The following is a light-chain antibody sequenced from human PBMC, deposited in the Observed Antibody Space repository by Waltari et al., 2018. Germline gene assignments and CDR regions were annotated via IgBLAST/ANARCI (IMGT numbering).Light chain of an antibody. Sequence: QSVLTQPPSVSGAPGQRVTISCPGSGSNIGAGYVVHWYQQHPRAAPKLLIYGSTSRPLGVPARFFGSTSGTSASLAITGLQAEDEADYYCQSYDTSLSVVFGGGTKLTVL. CDR1: GSNIGAGYV. J-gene: IGLJ3*02. V-gene: IGLV1-40*01. CDR2: GST. CDR3: QSYDTSLSVV.